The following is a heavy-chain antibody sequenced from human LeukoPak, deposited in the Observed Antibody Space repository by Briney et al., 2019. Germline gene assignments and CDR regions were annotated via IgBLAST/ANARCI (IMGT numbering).Heavy chain of an antibody. V-gene: IGHV3-30*02. CDR3: AKGKVAAADPPGY. CDR2: IRYDGSNK. CDR1: GFTFSSYG. J-gene: IGHJ4*02. Sequence: GGSLRLSCAASGFTFSSYGMHWVRQAPGKGLGWVAFIRYDGSNKYYADSVKGRFTISRDNSKNTLYLQMNSLRAEDTAVYYCAKGKVAAADPPGYWGQGTLVTVSS. D-gene: IGHD6-13*01.